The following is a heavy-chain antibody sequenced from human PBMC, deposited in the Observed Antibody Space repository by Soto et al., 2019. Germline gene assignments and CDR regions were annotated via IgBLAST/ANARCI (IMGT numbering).Heavy chain of an antibody. D-gene: IGHD3-16*01. Sequence: SVKVSFKASGCTFSSYAISWVRQAPGQGLEWMGGIIPIFGTANYAQKFQGRVTITADESTSTAYMELSSLRSEDTAVYYCARGGSYQYYYYYGMDVWGQGTTVTVSS. J-gene: IGHJ6*02. V-gene: IGHV1-69*13. CDR1: GCTFSSYA. CDR3: ARGGSYQYYYYYGMDV. CDR2: IIPIFGTA.